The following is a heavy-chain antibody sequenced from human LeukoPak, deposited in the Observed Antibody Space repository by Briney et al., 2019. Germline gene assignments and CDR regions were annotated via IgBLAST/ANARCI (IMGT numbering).Heavy chain of an antibody. V-gene: IGHV3-21*01. CDR2: ISGSSSYM. D-gene: IGHD3-16*02. CDR3: ARDRNYDYIWGSYRPDYFDY. CDR1: GFTFSSYT. Sequence: PGGSLRLSCAASGFTFSSYTMNWVRQAPGKGLEWVSSISGSSSYMYYADSVKGRFTISRDNAKNSLYLQMNSLRAEGTAVYYCARDRNYDYIWGSYRPDYFDYWGQGTLVAVSS. J-gene: IGHJ4*02.